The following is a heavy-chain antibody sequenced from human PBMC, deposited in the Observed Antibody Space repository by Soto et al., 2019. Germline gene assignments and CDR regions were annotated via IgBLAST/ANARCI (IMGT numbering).Heavy chain of an antibody. J-gene: IGHJ6*02. Sequence: GSLXLSCAASGFTFSSDSMNWVRQAPGKGLEWVSSISSSSSYIYYADSVKGRFTISRDNAKNSLYLQMNSLRAEDTALYYCAKGRSYYYYGVDVWGQGTTVTVSS. CDR3: AKGRSYYYYGVDV. V-gene: IGHV3-21*04. CDR1: GFTFSSDS. CDR2: ISSSSSYI.